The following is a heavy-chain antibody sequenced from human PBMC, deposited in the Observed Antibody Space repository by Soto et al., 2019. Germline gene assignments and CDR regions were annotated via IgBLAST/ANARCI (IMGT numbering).Heavy chain of an antibody. CDR1: GFTFSSYG. CDR3: AKTNYDFWIGYFFKYVYFDY. D-gene: IGHD3-3*01. V-gene: IGHV3-30*18. Sequence: PGGSLRLSCAASGFTFSSYGMHWVRQAPGKGLEWVAVISYDGSNKYYADSVKGRFTISRDNSKNTLYLQMNSLRAEDTAVYYCAKTNYDFWIGYFFKYVYFDYWGQGTLVTVSS. J-gene: IGHJ4*02. CDR2: ISYDGSNK.